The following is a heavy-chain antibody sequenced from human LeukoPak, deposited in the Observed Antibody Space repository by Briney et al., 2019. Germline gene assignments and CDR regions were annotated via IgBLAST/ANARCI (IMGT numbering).Heavy chain of an antibody. J-gene: IGHJ4*02. CDR3: VRHSGRAGGQ. V-gene: IGHV3-11*01. CDR1: GFSFGGHY. CDR2: ISGNGGDI. D-gene: IGHD3-10*01. Sequence: GGSLRLSCAASGFSFGGHYMSWLRQAPGKGPEWISYISGNGGDIAYADSVKGRFTISRDNAKNSLHLQMNSLRVEDTAVHHCVRHSGRAGGQWGQGTLIAVSS.